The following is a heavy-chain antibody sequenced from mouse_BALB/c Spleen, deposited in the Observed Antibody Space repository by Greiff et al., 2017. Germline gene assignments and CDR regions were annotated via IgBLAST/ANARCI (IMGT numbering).Heavy chain of an antibody. J-gene: IGHJ4*01. D-gene: IGHD2-4*01. V-gene: IGHV5-17*02. CDR1: GFTFSSFG. Sequence: EVKLMESGGGLVQPGGSRKLSCAASGFTFSSFGMHWVRQAPEKGLEWVAYISSGSSTIYYADTVKGRFTISRDNPKNTLFLQMTSLRSEDTAMYYCARWDYAYYAMDYWGQGTSVTVSS. CDR3: ARWDYAYYAMDY. CDR2: ISSGSSTI.